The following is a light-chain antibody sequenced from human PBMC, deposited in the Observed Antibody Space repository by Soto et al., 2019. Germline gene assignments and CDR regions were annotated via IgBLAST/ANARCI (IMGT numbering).Light chain of an antibody. CDR2: DTS. CDR3: QHRTNWPRT. Sequence: EVVLIQSPVTLSLSPRERATLSCRASQSISTSLAWYQQKPGQAPRLIIYDTSNRATGIPARFSGTGSGTEFALTISSVAPEDFAVYLCQHRTNWPRTFGQGTKLDIK. V-gene: IGKV3-11*01. CDR1: QSISTS. J-gene: IGKJ2*01.